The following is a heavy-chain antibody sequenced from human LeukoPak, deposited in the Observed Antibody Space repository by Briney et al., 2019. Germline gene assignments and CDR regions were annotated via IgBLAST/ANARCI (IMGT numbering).Heavy chain of an antibody. V-gene: IGHV4-39*01. J-gene: IGHJ5*02. CDR2: IYYSGRT. CDR3: ARHFRTVWSGYRWDWFDP. D-gene: IGHD3-3*01. Sequence: PSETLSLTCTVSGGSICSSSYYWGWIRQPPGKGLESVGSIYYSGRTYYNPSLKSRVTISVDTSKNQFSLKLSSVTAADTAVYYCARHFRTVWSGYRWDWFDPWGQGTLVTVSS. CDR1: GGSICSSSYY.